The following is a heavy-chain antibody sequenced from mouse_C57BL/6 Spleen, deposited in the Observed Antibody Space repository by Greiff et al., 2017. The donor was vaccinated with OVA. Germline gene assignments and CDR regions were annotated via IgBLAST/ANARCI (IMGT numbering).Heavy chain of an antibody. J-gene: IGHJ1*03. Sequence: QVQLQQSGAELVRPGSSVKLSCKASGYTFTSYWMHWVKQRPIQGLEWIGNIDPSDSETHYNQKFKDKATLTVDKSSSTAYMQLSSLTSEDSAVYYCANGGTGDWYFDVWGTGTTVTVSS. CDR2: IDPSDSET. CDR1: GYTFTSYW. CDR3: ANGGTGDWYFDV. D-gene: IGHD3-3*01. V-gene: IGHV1-52*01.